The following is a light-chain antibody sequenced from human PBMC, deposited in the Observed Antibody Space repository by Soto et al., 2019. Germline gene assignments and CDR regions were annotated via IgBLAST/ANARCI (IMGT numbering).Light chain of an antibody. J-gene: IGKJ1*01. CDR1: QSVSSN. CDR2: GAS. V-gene: IGKV3-15*01. CDR3: QQYNNWPPWT. Sequence: EIVMTQSPATLSVSPGERATLSCRASQSVSSNLAWYQQKPGQAPRLLIYGASTRATGIPGRFSGSGSGTELTLTISSLQSEDFAVYYCQQYNNWPPWTFGQGTKVEIK.